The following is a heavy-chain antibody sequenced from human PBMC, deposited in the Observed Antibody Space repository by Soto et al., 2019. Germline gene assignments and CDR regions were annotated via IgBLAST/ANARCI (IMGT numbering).Heavy chain of an antibody. Sequence: QVQLQQWGAGLSKPSETLSLTCAVYGGSFSGYYWSWIRQPPGKGLEWIGEINHSGSTNYNPSLKSRVTISVDTSKNQFSLKLSSVTAADTAVYYCARGGNYLDAFDIWGQGTMVTVSS. V-gene: IGHV4-34*01. CDR1: GGSFSGYY. D-gene: IGHD3-10*01. CDR2: INHSGST. J-gene: IGHJ3*02. CDR3: ARGGNYLDAFDI.